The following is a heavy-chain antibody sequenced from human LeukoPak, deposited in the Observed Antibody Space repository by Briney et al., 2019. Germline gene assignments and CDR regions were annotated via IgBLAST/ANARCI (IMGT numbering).Heavy chain of an antibody. CDR1: GFTFSSYA. D-gene: IGHD3-16*01. CDR3: ARGGDYGMDV. CDR2: ISYDGSNK. Sequence: GESLRLSCAASGFTFSSYAMHWVRQAPGKGLEWVAVISYDGSNKYYADSVKGRFTISRDNSKNTLYLQMNSLRPEDTAVYYCARGGDYGMDVWGKGTTVTISS. V-gene: IGHV3-30*04. J-gene: IGHJ6*04.